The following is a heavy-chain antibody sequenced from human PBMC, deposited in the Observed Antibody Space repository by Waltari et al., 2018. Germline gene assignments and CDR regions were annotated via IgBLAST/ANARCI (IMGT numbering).Heavy chain of an antibody. D-gene: IGHD3-10*01. Sequence: EVQLVESGGGLVKPGGSLRLSCTASGFTFTNARMSWVRQAPGKGLEWVGHIKRRVDGQTIEYAAPVKGRFTISRDDSKDALYLQMNSLKIEDTAVYFCSAYDTYDYDLGNSLHIWGQGTMVTVS. J-gene: IGHJ3*02. CDR2: IKRRVDGQTI. V-gene: IGHV3-15*01. CDR1: GFTFTNAR. CDR3: SAYDTYDYDLGNSLHI.